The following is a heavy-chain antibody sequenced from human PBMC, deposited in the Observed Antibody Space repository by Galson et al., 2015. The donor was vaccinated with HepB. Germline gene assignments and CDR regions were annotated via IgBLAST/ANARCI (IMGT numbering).Heavy chain of an antibody. V-gene: IGHV3-23*01. J-gene: IGHJ2*01. CDR1: GFIFSNYA. Sequence: SLRLSCAASGFIFSNYAMTWVRQAPGKGLEWISAISVNAGGTFYANFVQGRFTISRDDSKSMLSLEMNTLRAEDTAVYFCAKVRDFWYFDLWGRGTPVTVSS. D-gene: IGHD3/OR15-3a*01. CDR3: AKVRDFWYFDL. CDR2: ISVNAGGT.